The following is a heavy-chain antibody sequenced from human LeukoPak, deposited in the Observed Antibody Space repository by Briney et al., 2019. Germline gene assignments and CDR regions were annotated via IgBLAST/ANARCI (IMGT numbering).Heavy chain of an antibody. V-gene: IGHV4-30-4*01. CDR1: VGSFSSGDYY. D-gene: IGHD2-2*01. Sequence: SETLSFTCTVSVGSFSSGDYYWGGFGQPPGKGLGWIGYIYYIGSTYSNPSLKSGVTISVDTSKNRFSLRLSSVTAADTAGYYCAAVLFGCSSTTCPNYYYYYGMDVWGQGTTVTVSS. CDR3: AAVLFGCSSTTCPNYYYYYGMDV. J-gene: IGHJ6*02. CDR2: IYYIGST.